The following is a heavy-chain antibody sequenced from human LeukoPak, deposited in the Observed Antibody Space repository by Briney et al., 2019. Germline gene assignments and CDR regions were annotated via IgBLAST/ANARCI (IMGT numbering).Heavy chain of an antibody. V-gene: IGHV3-7*04. CDR2: IKQDGSEK. CDR3: AGRYCSSTNCLLYYFDY. CDR1: GFTFSSYW. Sequence: GGSLRLSCAASGFTFSSYWMSWVRQAPGKGLEWVANIKQDGSEKYYVDSVKGRFTISRDDSKNTLYLQMNSLRAEDTAVYYCAGRYCSSTNCLLYYFDYWGQGTLVTVSS. D-gene: IGHD2-2*01. J-gene: IGHJ4*02.